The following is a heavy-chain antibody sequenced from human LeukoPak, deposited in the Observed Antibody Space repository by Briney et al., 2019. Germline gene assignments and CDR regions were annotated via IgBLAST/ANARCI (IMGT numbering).Heavy chain of an antibody. Sequence: ASVKVSCKASGYTFTSYDIKWVREATGQGLEWMVWMNPNSGNTGYAQKFQGRVTITRNTSISTAYMELSSLRSEDTAVYYCARALPRVPAAIKDLDSDYWGQGTLVTVSS. J-gene: IGHJ4*02. V-gene: IGHV1-8*03. CDR1: GYTFTSYD. D-gene: IGHD2-2*02. CDR3: ARALPRVPAAIKDLDSDY. CDR2: MNPNSGNT.